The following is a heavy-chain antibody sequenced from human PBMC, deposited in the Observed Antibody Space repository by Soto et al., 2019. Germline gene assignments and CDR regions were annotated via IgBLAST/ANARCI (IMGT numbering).Heavy chain of an antibody. Sequence: PPETLSLTCTVSGCSINPYYWTWIRQPPGKGLEWMGYIYYSGTTTNYNPSLKSRVTLSVDTSKNQFSLKLSSVTAADTAVYYCARLGGSYAVPHFDYWGQGTLVTVSS. CDR2: IYYSGTTT. V-gene: IGHV4-59*08. D-gene: IGHD1-26*01. CDR3: ARLGGSYAVPHFDY. CDR1: GCSINPYY. J-gene: IGHJ4*02.